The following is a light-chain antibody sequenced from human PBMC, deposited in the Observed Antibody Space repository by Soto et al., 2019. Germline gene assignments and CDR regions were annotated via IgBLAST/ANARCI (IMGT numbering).Light chain of an antibody. CDR2: RAS. Sequence: EIVMTQSPATLSVSPGDRATLSCWASQSVSSNLAWYQKKPGQAPRLLVWRASIRATDMAARFSGSGSGTEFTLTISSLQPEDSAVYYCQQYNNWPLTFGGGTKVDI. CDR3: QQYNNWPLT. J-gene: IGKJ4*01. V-gene: IGKV3-15*01. CDR1: QSVSSN.